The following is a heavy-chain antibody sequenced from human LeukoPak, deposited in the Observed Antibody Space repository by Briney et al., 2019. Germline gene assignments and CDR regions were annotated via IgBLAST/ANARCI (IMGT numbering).Heavy chain of an antibody. J-gene: IGHJ3*02. V-gene: IGHV1-8*01. CDR1: GYTFTSYD. CDR3: ARGQGHRIAAAGSGGDAFDI. CDR2: MNPNSGNT. D-gene: IGHD6-13*01. Sequence: AASVKVSCKASGYTFTSYDINWVRQATGQGLEWMGWMNPNSGNTGYAQKFQGRVTMTRNTSISTAYMELSSLRSEDTAVYYCARGQGHRIAAAGSGGDAFDIWGQGTMVTVSS.